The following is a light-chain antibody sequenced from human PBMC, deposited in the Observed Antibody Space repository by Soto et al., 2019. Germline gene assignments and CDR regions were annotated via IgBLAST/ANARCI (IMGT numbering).Light chain of an antibody. V-gene: IGLV2-14*01. Sequence: QSVLTQPASVSGSPGQSITISCTGTSSDVGGYNYVSWYQQHPGKAPKLMIYEVSNRPSGVFNRFSGSKSGSTASLTISALQAEDDADYYCSSYTRSSIDYVFGTGTKLTVL. CDR2: EVS. CDR3: SSYTRSSIDYV. CDR1: SSDVGGYNY. J-gene: IGLJ1*01.